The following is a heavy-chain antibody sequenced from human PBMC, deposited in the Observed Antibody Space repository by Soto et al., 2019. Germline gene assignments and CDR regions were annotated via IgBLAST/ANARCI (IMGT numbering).Heavy chain of an antibody. CDR1: GFTLSSYT. Sequence: GGALRLSCAASGFTLSSYTMHWVRQAPGKGLEWVAVISSDGSNEYYADSVKGRFIISRDNSKNTLYLQMNSLRPEDTAVYYCVRPGTGSWPHWGQGTLVTVSS. V-gene: IGHV3-30*01. D-gene: IGHD6-13*01. J-gene: IGHJ4*02. CDR3: VRPGTGSWPH. CDR2: ISSDGSNE.